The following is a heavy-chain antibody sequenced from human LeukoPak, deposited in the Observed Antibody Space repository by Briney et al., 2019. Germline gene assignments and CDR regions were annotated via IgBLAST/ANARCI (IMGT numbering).Heavy chain of an antibody. J-gene: IGHJ4*02. CDR3: ARFRMGATDY. Sequence: GGSLRLSCAASGFTFSSYAMHWVRQAPGKGLEWVGVISYDGSNKYYADSVKGRFTISRDNSKNTLYLQMNSLRAEDTAVYYCARFRMGATDYWGQGTLVTVSS. CDR2: ISYDGSNK. V-gene: IGHV3-30*04. D-gene: IGHD1-26*01. CDR1: GFTFSSYA.